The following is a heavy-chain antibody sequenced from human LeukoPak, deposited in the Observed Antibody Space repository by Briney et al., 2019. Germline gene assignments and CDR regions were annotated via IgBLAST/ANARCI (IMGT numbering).Heavy chain of an antibody. V-gene: IGHV1-69*13. CDR2: IIPIFGTA. D-gene: IGHD2-2*01. Sequence: SVKVSCKASGGTFSSYAISWVRQAPGQGLEWMGGIIPIFGTASYAQKFQGRVTITADGSTSTAYMELSSLRSEDTAVYYCARDRANCSSTSCYVRWVGWFDPWGQGTLVTVSS. CDR3: ARDRANCSSTSCYVRWVGWFDP. J-gene: IGHJ5*02. CDR1: GGTFSSYA.